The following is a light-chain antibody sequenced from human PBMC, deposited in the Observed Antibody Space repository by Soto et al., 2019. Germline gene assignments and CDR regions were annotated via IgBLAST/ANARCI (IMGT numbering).Light chain of an antibody. J-gene: IGLJ1*01. V-gene: IGLV2-14*03. CDR1: SSDVGGYNY. CDR2: DVS. CDR3: SSYTTSNTRQIV. Sequence: QSPLTQPASVSGSPGQSITISCTGTSSDVGGYNYVSWYQHHPGKAPKLIIYDVSNRPSGVSNRFSGSKSGNTASLTISGLQPEDEADYYCSSYTTSNTRQIVFGTGTKVTVL.